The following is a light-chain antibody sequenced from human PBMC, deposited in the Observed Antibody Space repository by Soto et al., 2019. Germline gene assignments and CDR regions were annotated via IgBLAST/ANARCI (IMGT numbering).Light chain of an antibody. V-gene: IGKV1-6*01. J-gene: IGKJ4*01. CDR1: QGIRSE. CDR2: TAS. CDR3: QQAKSFPFT. Sequence: AIQMTQSPSSLSASVGDRVTITCRASQGIRSELGWYQQKPGKAPNLLIYTASTLQSGVPSRFSGSGSGTDFTLTISSLQREEFATDFGQQAKSFPFTCGGGTKVDIK.